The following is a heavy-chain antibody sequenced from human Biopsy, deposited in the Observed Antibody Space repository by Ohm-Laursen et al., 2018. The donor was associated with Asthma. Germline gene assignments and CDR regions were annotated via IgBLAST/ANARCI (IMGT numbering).Heavy chain of an antibody. CDR3: ARVPTTLQYFDL. J-gene: IGHJ2*01. CDR1: GGSVSSGSYY. Sequence: GTLSLTCPVSGGSVSSGSYYWSWIRQPPGKGLAWVSYISYSGSTDYNPSLKSRLTISMDTSKNQFSLKLSSVTAADTAVYYCARVPTTLQYFDLWGRGTLVTVSS. CDR2: ISYSGST. V-gene: IGHV4-61*01. D-gene: IGHD2-15*01.